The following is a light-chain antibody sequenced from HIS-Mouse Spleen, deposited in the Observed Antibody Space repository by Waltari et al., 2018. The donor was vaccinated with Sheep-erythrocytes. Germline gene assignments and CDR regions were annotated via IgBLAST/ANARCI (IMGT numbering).Light chain of an antibody. J-gene: IGLJ2*01. Sequence: SYELTQPPSVSVSPGPTASIPCHGDKLGDKYACWYQQKPGQSTVLVIYQDSKRPSGLPGRFAGTNSGNAATLTISGTQAMDEADYYCQAGDSSTVVFGGGTKLTVL. CDR1: KLGDKY. V-gene: IGLV3-1*01. CDR2: QDS. CDR3: QAGDSSTVV.